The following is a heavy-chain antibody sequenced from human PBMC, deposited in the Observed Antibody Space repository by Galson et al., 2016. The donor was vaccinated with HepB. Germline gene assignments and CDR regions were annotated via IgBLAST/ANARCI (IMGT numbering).Heavy chain of an antibody. CDR1: GFTFGDYA. J-gene: IGHJ4*02. CDR3: TRGTTVTLTPYYFDS. Sequence: SLRLSCAASGFTFGDYAMHWVRQSPARGLEWVSGISWNSDDIAYAASVKGRFTISRGNSQNSLYLQMNGLRAEDTAFYYCTRGTTVTLTPYYFDSWGQGSLVTVSS. CDR2: ISWNSDDI. D-gene: IGHD4-17*01. V-gene: IGHV3-9*01.